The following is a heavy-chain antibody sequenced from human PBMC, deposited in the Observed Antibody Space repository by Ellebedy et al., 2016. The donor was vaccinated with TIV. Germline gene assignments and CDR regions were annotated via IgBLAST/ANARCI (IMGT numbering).Heavy chain of an antibody. J-gene: IGHJ6*02. Sequence: ASVKVSCXASGYTFSDYYMHWVRQAPGKGLEGMGGFDPEDGETIYAQKFQGRVTITADKSTSTAYMELSSLRSEDTAVYYCATGYCSGGSCYSYYYYGMDVWGQGTTVTVSS. V-gene: IGHV1-24*01. CDR1: GYTFSDYY. CDR2: FDPEDGET. CDR3: ATGYCSGGSCYSYYYYGMDV. D-gene: IGHD2-15*01.